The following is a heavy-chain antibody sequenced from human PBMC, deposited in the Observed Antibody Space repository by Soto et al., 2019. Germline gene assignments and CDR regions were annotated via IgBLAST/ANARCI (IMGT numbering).Heavy chain of an antibody. CDR1: GGSISSSSYS. CDR3: ARDRYCIITSCPAYYYGMDV. D-gene: IGHD2-2*01. V-gene: IGHV4-39*07. J-gene: IGHJ6*02. Sequence: SSETMSLTCIVSGGSISSSSYSWAWIRQPPGKGLEWIGTIYYGGNTYYNTSLKSRVTISVDTSKNQFSLKLSSVTAADTAVYYCARDRYCIITSCPAYYYGMDVRGQGTTVTVSS. CDR2: IYYGGNT.